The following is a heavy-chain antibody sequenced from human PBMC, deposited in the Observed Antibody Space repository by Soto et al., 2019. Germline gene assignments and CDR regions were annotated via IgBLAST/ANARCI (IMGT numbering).Heavy chain of an antibody. CDR1: GYSFTSYW. V-gene: IGHV5-51*01. J-gene: IGHJ6*02. D-gene: IGHD2-2*01. CDR2: IYPGDSDT. CDR3: ARHYCSSTSCYPVYYYYYGMDV. Sequence: GESLKISCKGSGYSFTSYWIGWVRQMPGKGLEWMGIIYPGDSDTRYSPSFQGQVTISADKSISTAYLQWSRLKASDTAMYYCARHYCSSTSCYPVYYYYYGMDVWGQGTTVTVSS.